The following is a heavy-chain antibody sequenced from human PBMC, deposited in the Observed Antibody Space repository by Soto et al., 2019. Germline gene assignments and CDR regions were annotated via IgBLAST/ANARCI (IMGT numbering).Heavy chain of an antibody. CDR3: AIHGSGIYYNGY. Sequence: SETLSLTCTVSGGSISSGGYYWSWIPQHPGKGLEWIGYIYYSGSTYYNPSLKSRVTISVDTSKNQFSLKLSSVTAADTAVYYCAIHGSGIYYNGYWGQGILVTVSS. CDR2: IYYSGST. D-gene: IGHD3-10*01. V-gene: IGHV4-31*03. CDR1: GGSISSGGYY. J-gene: IGHJ4*02.